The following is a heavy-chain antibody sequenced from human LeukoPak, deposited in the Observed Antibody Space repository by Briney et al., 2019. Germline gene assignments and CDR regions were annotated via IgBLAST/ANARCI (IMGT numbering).Heavy chain of an antibody. Sequence: KASETLSLTCTVSGGSISSSSYYWGWIRQPPGKGLEWIGSIYYSGSTYYNPSLKSRVTISVDTSKNQFSLKLSSVTAADTAVYYCARPHYDTIFGAFDIGGQGTMVTVSS. CDR3: ARPHYDTIFGAFDI. CDR2: IYYSGST. V-gene: IGHV4-39*01. CDR1: GGSISSSSYY. J-gene: IGHJ3*02. D-gene: IGHD3-3*01.